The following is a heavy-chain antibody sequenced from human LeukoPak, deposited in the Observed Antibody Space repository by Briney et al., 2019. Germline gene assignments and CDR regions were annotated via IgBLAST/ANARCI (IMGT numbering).Heavy chain of an antibody. V-gene: IGHV4-59*01. CDR3: ARVPLWFGESYFDY. CDR2: IYYSGST. D-gene: IGHD3-10*01. J-gene: IGHJ4*02. Sequence: SETLSLTCTVSGGSISSYYWSWIRQPPGKGLEWIGYIYYSGSTNYNPSLKSRVTISVDTSKNQFSLKLSSVTAADTAVYYCARVPLWFGESYFDYWGQGTLVTVSS. CDR1: GGSISSYY.